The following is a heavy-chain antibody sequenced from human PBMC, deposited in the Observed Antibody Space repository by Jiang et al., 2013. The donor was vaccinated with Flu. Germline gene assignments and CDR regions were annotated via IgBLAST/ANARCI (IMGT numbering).Heavy chain of an antibody. Sequence: GSGLVKPSETLSLTCTVSGGSISSSSYYWGWIRQPPGKGLEWIGSIYYSGSTYYNPSLKSRVTISVDTSKNQFSLKLSSVTAADTAVYYCARHQYDILTGFGYWGQGTLVTVSS. J-gene: IGHJ4*02. CDR1: GGSISSSSYY. D-gene: IGHD3-9*01. CDR3: ARHQYDILTGFGY. V-gene: IGHV4-39*01. CDR2: IYYSGST.